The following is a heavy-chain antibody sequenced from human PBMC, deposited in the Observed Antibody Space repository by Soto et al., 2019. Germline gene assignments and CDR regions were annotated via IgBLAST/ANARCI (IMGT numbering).Heavy chain of an antibody. CDR1: GFTFSNAW. Sequence: EVQLVESGGGLVKPGGSLRLSCVVSGFTFSNAWMNWVRQAPGKGLEWVGRIKSKSDGGTTDYAAPVKGRFTISRDESKNTLYLQMNSLKTEDTAVYYCTTVYSPYYFDYWGQGTLVTVSS. J-gene: IGHJ4*02. V-gene: IGHV3-15*07. CDR2: IKSKSDGGTT. CDR3: TTVYSPYYFDY. D-gene: IGHD2-15*01.